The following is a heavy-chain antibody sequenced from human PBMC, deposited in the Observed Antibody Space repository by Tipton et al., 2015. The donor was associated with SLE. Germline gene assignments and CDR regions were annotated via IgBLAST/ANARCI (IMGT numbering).Heavy chain of an antibody. V-gene: IGHV4-30-2*01. CDR1: GGSISSGGYS. J-gene: IGHJ6*02. Sequence: TLSLTCAVSGGSISSGGYSWSWIRQPPGKGLEWIGYIYHSGSTYYNPPLKSRVTISVDRSKNQFSLKLSSVTAADTAGYYCARASTLTTVTTLDYYGMDVWGQGTTVTVSS. D-gene: IGHD4-17*01. CDR3: ARASTLTTVTTLDYYGMDV. CDR2: IYHSGST.